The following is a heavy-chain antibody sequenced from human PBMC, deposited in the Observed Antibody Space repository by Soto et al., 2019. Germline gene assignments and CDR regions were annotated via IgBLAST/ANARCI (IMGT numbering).Heavy chain of an antibody. D-gene: IGHD6-13*01. CDR2: ISYDGSNK. CDR3: ARAHSSSWYEDYYGMDV. J-gene: IGHJ6*02. Sequence: VGSLRLSCAASGFTFSSYAMHWVRQAPGKGLEWVAVISYDGSNKYYADSVKGRFTISRDNSKNTLSLQMNSLRAEDTAVYYCARAHSSSWYEDYYGMDVWGQGTTVTVSS. V-gene: IGHV3-30-3*01. CDR1: GFTFSSYA.